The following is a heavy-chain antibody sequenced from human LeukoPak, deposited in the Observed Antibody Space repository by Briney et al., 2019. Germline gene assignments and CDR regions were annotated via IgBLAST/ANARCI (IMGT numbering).Heavy chain of an antibody. J-gene: IGHJ6*02. Sequence: GGSLRLSCEASGFTFSTYGMHWVRQAPGEGLEWMAVISSDGSNYYYADSVRGRFTISRDNSKNTLYLQMNSLRVEDTAVYYCAKAPLAYRTSGSYACGMDVWGQGTTVAVSS. CDR1: GFTFSTYG. CDR2: ISSDGSNY. D-gene: IGHD3-10*01. CDR3: AKAPLAYRTSGSYACGMDV. V-gene: IGHV3-30*18.